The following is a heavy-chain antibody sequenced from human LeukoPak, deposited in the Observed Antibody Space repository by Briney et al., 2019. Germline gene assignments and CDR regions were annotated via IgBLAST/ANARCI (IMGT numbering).Heavy chain of an antibody. CDR1: GFTFSSYE. V-gene: IGHV4-39*07. CDR3: ARGEAIAARLGLFYYYVNV. CDR2: FYYSGNT. D-gene: IGHD6-6*01. Sequence: GSLRLSCAASGFTFSSYEMNWVRQAPGKGLEWIGSFYYSGNTYYNPSLKSRVTISEDTSRNQFSLKLTSVTAADSAVYYCARGEAIAARLGLFYYYVNVWGNGTTVTVSS. J-gene: IGHJ6*03.